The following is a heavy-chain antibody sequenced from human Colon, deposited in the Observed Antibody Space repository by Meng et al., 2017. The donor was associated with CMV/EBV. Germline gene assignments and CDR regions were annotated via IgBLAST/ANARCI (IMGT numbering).Heavy chain of an antibody. J-gene: IGHJ4*02. Sequence: VSISDTHWWNWIRQSPGKGLEWIGERIPDYDINQNPSVKGRLTISFDNAKNTFSLTLTSVTAADTAVYYCATARRGCSGASCWFENWSQGILVTVSS. CDR2: RIPDYDI. CDR1: VSISDTHW. D-gene: IGHD5-12*01. CDR3: ATARRGCSGASCWFEN. V-gene: IGHV4/OR15-8*02.